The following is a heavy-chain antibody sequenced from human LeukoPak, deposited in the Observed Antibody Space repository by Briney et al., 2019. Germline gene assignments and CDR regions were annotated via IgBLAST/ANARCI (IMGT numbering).Heavy chain of an antibody. CDR2: MNPNSGNT. J-gene: IGHJ4*02. D-gene: IGHD3-22*01. CDR1: GYTFTSYD. V-gene: IGHV1-8*01. Sequence: ASVKVSCTASGYTFTSYDINWVRQATGQGLEWMGWMNPNSGNTGYAQKFQGRVTMTRNTSISTAYMELSSLRSEDTAVYYCARGVRRPPGSSGYYYFDYWGQGTLVTVSS. CDR3: ARGVRRPPGSSGYYYFDY.